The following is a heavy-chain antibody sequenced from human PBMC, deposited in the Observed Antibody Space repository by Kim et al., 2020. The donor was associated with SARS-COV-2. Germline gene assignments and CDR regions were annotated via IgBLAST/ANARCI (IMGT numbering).Heavy chain of an antibody. Sequence: GGSLRLSCAASGFTFSSYWMSWVRQAPGKGLEWVANIKQDGSEKYYVDSVKGRFTISRDNAKNSLYLQMNSLRAEDTAVYYCAREGDYDYIWGSYRHYFDYWGQGTLVTVSS. CDR1: GFTFSSYW. J-gene: IGHJ4*02. CDR3: AREGDYDYIWGSYRHYFDY. V-gene: IGHV3-7*01. CDR2: IKQDGSEK. D-gene: IGHD3-16*02.